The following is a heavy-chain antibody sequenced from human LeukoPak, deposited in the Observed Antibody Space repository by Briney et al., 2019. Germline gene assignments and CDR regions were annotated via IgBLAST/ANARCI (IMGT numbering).Heavy chain of an antibody. CDR3: AKRGVVIRIILVGFHKEAYYFDS. J-gene: IGHJ4*02. V-gene: IGHV3-23*01. CDR2: ISDRGSRT. CDR1: GITLSNYG. Sequence: GGSLRLSCAVSGITLSNYGTSWVRQAPGKGLEWVAGISDRGSRTNYADSVKGRFTISTDHPKNTLYLQMNSLRAEDTAVYFCAKRGVVIRIILVGFHKEAYYFDSWGQGALVTVSS. D-gene: IGHD3-10*01.